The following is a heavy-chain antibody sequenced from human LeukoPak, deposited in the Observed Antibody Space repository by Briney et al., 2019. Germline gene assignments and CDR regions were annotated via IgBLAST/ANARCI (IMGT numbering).Heavy chain of an antibody. Sequence: GASVKVSCKASGYTFTSHYIHWVRQAPGQGLEWMGRINPNNGGTTYAQKFQGRVTMTRDTSISTAYMELSRLRSDDTAVYYCARDGTDRAGFDYWGQGTLVTVSS. D-gene: IGHD6-13*01. V-gene: IGHV1-2*06. CDR2: INPNNGGT. CDR1: GYTFTSHY. J-gene: IGHJ4*02. CDR3: ARDGTDRAGFDY.